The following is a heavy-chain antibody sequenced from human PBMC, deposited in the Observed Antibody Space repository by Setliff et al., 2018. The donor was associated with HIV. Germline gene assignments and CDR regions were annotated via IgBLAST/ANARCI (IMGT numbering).Heavy chain of an antibody. CDR2: ISSSGTTT. J-gene: IGHJ4*02. Sequence: GGSLRLSCAASGFTVSNDYMSWVRQAPGKGLEWLSYISSSGTTTYYADSVKGRFTISRDNAKNSVLLQMNSLRVEDTAVYFCAAQGVLWGQGTQVTVSS. CDR1: GFTVSNDY. CDR3: AAQGVL. V-gene: IGHV3-11*04.